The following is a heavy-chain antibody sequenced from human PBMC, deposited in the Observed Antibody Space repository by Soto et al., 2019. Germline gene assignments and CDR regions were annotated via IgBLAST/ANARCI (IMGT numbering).Heavy chain of an antibody. Sequence: GSLRLSCAASGFIFSNYVMHWVRQAPGKGLEWVAVISYDGNSKHYADSVKGRFTISRDNSKSTPYVQMNSLRAEDTAVYYCARSYCGDDCALDHWGQGTLVTVSS. CDR3: ARSYCGDDCALDH. J-gene: IGHJ4*02. CDR2: ISYDGNSK. V-gene: IGHV3-30-3*01. D-gene: IGHD2-21*02. CDR1: GFIFSNYV.